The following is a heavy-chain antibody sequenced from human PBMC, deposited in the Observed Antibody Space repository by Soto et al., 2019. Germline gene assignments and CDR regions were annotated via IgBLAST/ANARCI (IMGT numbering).Heavy chain of an antibody. V-gene: IGHV4-34*01. Sequence: NPSETLSLTCAVYGGSFSGYYWSWIRQPPGKGLEWIGEINHSGSTNYNPSLKSRVTISVDTSKNQFSLKLSSVTAADTAVYYCARRKNPYYYGSGSPFDPWGQGTLVTVSS. CDR2: INHSGST. D-gene: IGHD3-10*01. J-gene: IGHJ5*02. CDR3: ARRKNPYYYGSGSPFDP. CDR1: GGSFSGYY.